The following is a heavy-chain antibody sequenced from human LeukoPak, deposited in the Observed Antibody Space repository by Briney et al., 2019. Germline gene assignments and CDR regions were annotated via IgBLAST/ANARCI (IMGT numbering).Heavy chain of an antibody. CDR3: ARVRGAEHYYGSSGYHPDAFDI. D-gene: IGHD3-22*01. J-gene: IGHJ3*02. V-gene: IGHV1-2*02. CDR2: INPNSGGT. Sequence: ASVKVSCKASGYTFTGYYMHWVRQAPGQGLEWMGWINPNSGGTNYAQKFQGRVTMTRDTSISTAYMELSRLRSDDTAVYYCARVRGAEHYYGSSGYHPDAFDIWGQGTMVTVSS. CDR1: GYTFTGYY.